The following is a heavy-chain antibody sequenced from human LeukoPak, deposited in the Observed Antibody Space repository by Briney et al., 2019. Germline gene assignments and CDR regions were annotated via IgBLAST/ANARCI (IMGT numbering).Heavy chain of an antibody. Sequence: ASVKVTCKASAGTFSSYPTSGVRQAPRQGLEWMGGNIPIFGTENYAQKFKGRVTITADKSTSTAYMELSSLRSEDTAVYYCAIFFQAEDGIRDDYWGQGTLVTVSS. V-gene: IGHV1-69*06. J-gene: IGHJ4*02. CDR3: AIFFQAEDGIRDDY. CDR2: NIPIFGTE. CDR1: AGTFSSYP. D-gene: IGHD3-3*01.